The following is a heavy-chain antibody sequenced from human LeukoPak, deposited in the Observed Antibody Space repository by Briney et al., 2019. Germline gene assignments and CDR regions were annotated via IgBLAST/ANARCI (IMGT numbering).Heavy chain of an antibody. D-gene: IGHD4-17*01. Sequence: GGSLRLSCAASGFTFSRYDMHWVRQATGKGLEWVSAIGTAGDTYYPGSVEGRFTISRENAKNSLYLQMNSLRAGDTAVYYCARERDYGDYRGAFDIWGQGTMVTVSS. CDR1: GFTFSRYD. CDR3: ARERDYGDYRGAFDI. J-gene: IGHJ3*02. V-gene: IGHV3-13*04. CDR2: IGTAGDT.